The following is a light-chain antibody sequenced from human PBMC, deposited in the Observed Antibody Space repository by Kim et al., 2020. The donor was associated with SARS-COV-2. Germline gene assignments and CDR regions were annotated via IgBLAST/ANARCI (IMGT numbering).Light chain of an antibody. CDR2: GAS. CDR3: QQYGSSRPGT. Sequence: EIVLTQAPGTLSLSPGERATLSCRASQSVSNSYLAWYQQKSGQAPRLLIHGASKRPTGIPDRFSGSGSGTDFTLTISRLEPEDFAVYYCQQYGSSRPGTFGGGTKVDI. J-gene: IGKJ4*01. V-gene: IGKV3-20*01. CDR1: QSVSNSY.